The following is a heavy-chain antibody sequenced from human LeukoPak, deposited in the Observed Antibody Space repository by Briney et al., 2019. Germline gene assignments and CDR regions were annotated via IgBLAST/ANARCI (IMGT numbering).Heavy chain of an antibody. CDR3: ARPFFTNCDSSGYPDDAFDI. D-gene: IGHD3-22*01. J-gene: IGHJ3*02. V-gene: IGHV3-74*01. CDR1: GFNFSSYW. CDR2: INYDGTTT. Sequence: GGSLRLSCAASGFNFSSYWMHWVRQAPGKGLVWISRINYDGTTTSYADSVKGRFTISRDNAKNTLYLQMNSLRAEDTAVYYCARPFFTNCDSSGYPDDAFDIWGQGTMVTVSS.